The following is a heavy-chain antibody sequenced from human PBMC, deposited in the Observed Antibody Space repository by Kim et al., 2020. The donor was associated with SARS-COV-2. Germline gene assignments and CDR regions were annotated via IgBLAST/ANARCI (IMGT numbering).Heavy chain of an antibody. J-gene: IGHJ4*02. CDR3: ASGAYRLWLSPFDY. D-gene: IGHD3-10*01. V-gene: IGHV4-59*01. Sequence: SETLSLTCTVSGGSISSYYWSWIRQPPGKGLEWIGYIYYSGSTNYNPSLKSRVTISVDTSKNQFSLKLSSVTAADTAVYYCASGAYRLWLSPFDYWGQGTLVTVSS. CDR2: IYYSGST. CDR1: GGSISSYY.